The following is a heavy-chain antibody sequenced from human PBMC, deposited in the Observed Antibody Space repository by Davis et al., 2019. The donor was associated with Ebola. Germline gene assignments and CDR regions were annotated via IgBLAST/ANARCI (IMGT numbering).Heavy chain of an antibody. J-gene: IGHJ1*01. CDR1: GFSLSTSGVG. Sequence: SGPTLVKPTQTLTLTCTFSGFSLSTSGVGVGWIRQPPGKALEWLALIYWYDDKRYSPSLKSRLTITKDTSKNQVVLTMTNMDPVDTATYYCAHLIMITFGGVIVSAEYFQHWGQGTLVTVSS. V-gene: IGHV2-5*01. CDR3: AHLIMITFGGVIVSAEYFQH. CDR2: IYWYDDK. D-gene: IGHD3-16*02.